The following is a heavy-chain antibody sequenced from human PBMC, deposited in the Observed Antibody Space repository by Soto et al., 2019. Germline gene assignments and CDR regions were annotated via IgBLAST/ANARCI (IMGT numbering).Heavy chain of an antibody. D-gene: IGHD2-2*01. CDR3: ARARLDTPALDY. J-gene: IGHJ4*02. V-gene: IGHV3-30-3*01. CDR2: ISYDGSNK. CDR1: GFTFSSYA. Sequence: QVQLVESGGGVVQPGRSLRLSCAASGFTFSSYAMHWVRQAPGKGLEWVAVISYDGSNKYYADSVKGRFTISRDNSKNTRYLQMNSLRAEDTTVYYSARARLDTPALDYWGQATLVTVSS.